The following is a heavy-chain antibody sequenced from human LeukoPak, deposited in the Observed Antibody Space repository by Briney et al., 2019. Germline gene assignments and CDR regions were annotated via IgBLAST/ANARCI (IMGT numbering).Heavy chain of an antibody. D-gene: IGHD6-13*01. CDR2: INHSGST. J-gene: IGHJ4*02. Sequence: SETLSLTCAVYGGSFSGYYWSWIRQPPGKGLEWIGEINHSGSTNYNPSLKSRVTISLDTSKNQFSLKVTSVTAADTAVYFCARSGTYQYSSTSDYWGQGTLVTVSS. CDR1: GGSFSGYY. V-gene: IGHV4-34*01. CDR3: ARSGTYQYSSTSDY.